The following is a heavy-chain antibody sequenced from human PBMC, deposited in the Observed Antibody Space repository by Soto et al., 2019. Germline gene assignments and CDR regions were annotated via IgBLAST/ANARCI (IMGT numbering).Heavy chain of an antibody. J-gene: IGHJ4*02. CDR2: IPSTGIDT. Sequence: LSLTCAVSGGSISSGGYSWSWIRQPPGKGLEWLSYIPSTGIDTNYADSVKGRFTISRDNANNSLYLQMNSLRVEDTAVYYCARDRLPSSWRGLDYWGQGIVVTVSS. D-gene: IGHD4-17*01. CDR1: GGSISSGGYS. CDR3: ARDRLPSSWRGLDY. V-gene: IGHV3-11*06.